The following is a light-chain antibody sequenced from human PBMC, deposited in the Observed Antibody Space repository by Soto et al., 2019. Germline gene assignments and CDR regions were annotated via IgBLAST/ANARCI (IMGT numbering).Light chain of an antibody. CDR1: SSDVGGYNY. CDR2: EVS. V-gene: IGLV2-14*01. Sequence: QSALTQPASVSGSPGQSITISCTGTSSDVGGYNYVSWYQQHPGKAPKLIIYEVSNRPSGVSNRFSGSKSGNTASLTISGLQAEDEADYYCQSYDSSLSGSVFGGGTKVTVL. J-gene: IGLJ3*02. CDR3: QSYDSSLSGSV.